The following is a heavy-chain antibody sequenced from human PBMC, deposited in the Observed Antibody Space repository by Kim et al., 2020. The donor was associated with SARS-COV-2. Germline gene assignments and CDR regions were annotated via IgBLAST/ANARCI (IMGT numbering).Heavy chain of an antibody. CDR3: AKDSYVFLTMVRGPLFDY. D-gene: IGHD3-10*01. J-gene: IGHJ4*02. CDR2: ISGSGGST. Sequence: GGSLRLSCAASGFTFSSYAMSWVRQAPGKGLEWVSAISGSGGSTYYADSVKGRFTISRDNSKNTLYLQMNSLRAEDTAVYYCAKDSYVFLTMVRGPLFDYWGQGTLVTVSS. V-gene: IGHV3-23*01. CDR1: GFTFSSYA.